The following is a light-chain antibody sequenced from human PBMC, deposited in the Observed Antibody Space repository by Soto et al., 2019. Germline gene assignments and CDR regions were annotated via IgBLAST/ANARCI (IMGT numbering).Light chain of an antibody. V-gene: IGLV2-23*01. Sequence: QSVLTQPASVSGSPGQSITISCTGTSSGVGSYNLVSWYQHHPGKAPKLMIYEGSKRPSGVSSRFSGSKSGNTASLTISGLQAEDEADYYCCSYAGSRTIYVFGTGTKSPS. CDR3: CSYAGSRTIYV. J-gene: IGLJ1*01. CDR1: SSGVGSYNL. CDR2: EGS.